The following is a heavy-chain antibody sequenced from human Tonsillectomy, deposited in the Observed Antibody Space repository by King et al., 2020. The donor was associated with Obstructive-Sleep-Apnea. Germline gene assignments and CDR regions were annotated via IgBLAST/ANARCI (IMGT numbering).Heavy chain of an antibody. CDR3: ARESLGCRGGNCFLPFDI. D-gene: IGHD2-15*01. CDR2: IGDGGAT. CDR1: GFTFSAYD. Sequence: DVQLVESGGGFVQPGGSLRLSCAASGFTFSAYDMQWVRQVSGKGLEWVSSIGDGGATYYSSSVKGRFTISRENAKNSLFLQMNNLRAGDTAVYYCARESLGCRGGNCFLPFDIGGQGTMVTVSS. J-gene: IGHJ3*02. V-gene: IGHV3-13*01.